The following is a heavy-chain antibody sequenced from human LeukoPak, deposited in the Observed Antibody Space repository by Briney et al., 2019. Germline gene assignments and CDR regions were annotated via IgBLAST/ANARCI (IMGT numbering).Heavy chain of an antibody. CDR2: INPSGGST. Sequence: GASVKVSCKASGYTFTSYYMHWVRQAPGQGLEWMGIINPSGGSTSYAQKFQGRVTMTRDTSTSTVYMELSSLRSEDTAVYYCARAFLETAMVIWFDPWGQGTLVTVSS. CDR3: ARAFLETAMVIWFDP. V-gene: IGHV1-46*01. CDR1: GYTFTSYY. J-gene: IGHJ5*02. D-gene: IGHD5-18*01.